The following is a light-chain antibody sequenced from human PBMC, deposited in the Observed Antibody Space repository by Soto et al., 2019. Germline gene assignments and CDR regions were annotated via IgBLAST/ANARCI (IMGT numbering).Light chain of an antibody. J-gene: IGKJ4*01. CDR3: LQYNVYPLS. Sequence: DIQMTQSPSTLSASVGDRVTITCRARQNIKRWLAWYQQRPGKAPNLLIHKASTLEVGVPSRFSGSASGTEFSHTISSLQPDDFAVYFCLQYNVYPLSFGGATKVDIK. CDR2: KAS. V-gene: IGKV1-5*03. CDR1: QNIKRW.